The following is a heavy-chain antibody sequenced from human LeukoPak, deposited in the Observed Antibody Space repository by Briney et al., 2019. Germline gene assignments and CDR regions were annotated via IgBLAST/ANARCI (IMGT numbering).Heavy chain of an antibody. D-gene: IGHD3-22*01. J-gene: IGHJ4*02. V-gene: IGHV3-23*01. CDR3: AKLYYYDSSGYGYDY. Sequence: PGGSLRLSCTASGFTFGSYGMNWVRQAPGKGLEWVSSISGSGETKDYAESVKGRFTISRDNSKNTLYLQMNSLRAEDTAVYYCAKLYYYDSSGYGYDYWGQGTLVTVSS. CDR1: GFTFGSYG. CDR2: ISGSGETK.